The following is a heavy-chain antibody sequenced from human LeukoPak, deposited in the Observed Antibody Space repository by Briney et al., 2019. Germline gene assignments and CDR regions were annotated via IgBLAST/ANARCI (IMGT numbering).Heavy chain of an antibody. J-gene: IGHJ5*02. CDR3: ARDGDGYNTPRGFA. Sequence: SETLFLTCTVSGGSISSSSYYWGWIRQPPGKGLEWIGSIYYSGSTYYNPSLKSRVTISVDTSKNQFSLKLSSVTAADTAVYYCARDGDGYNTPRGFAWGQGTLVTVSS. CDR1: GGSISSSSYY. V-gene: IGHV4-39*07. D-gene: IGHD5-24*01. CDR2: IYYSGST.